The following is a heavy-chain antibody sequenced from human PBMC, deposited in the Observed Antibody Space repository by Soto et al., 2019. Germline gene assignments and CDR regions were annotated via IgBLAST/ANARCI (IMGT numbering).Heavy chain of an antibody. V-gene: IGHV4-4*07. CDR2: IYTDGTT. D-gene: IGHD2-15*01. Sequence: QVQLQGSGPGQVKPSETLSLTYTVSGDSISDYFYWSWIRQPAGKGLEWIGRIYTDGTTKYNPSLKRLVTLSLDKSKNQFSLRLSSVTAADTAVYYFAREVRGGFTGIFDQWGRGSRVTVSS. CDR1: GDSISDYFY. J-gene: IGHJ4*02. CDR3: AREVRGGFTGIFDQ.